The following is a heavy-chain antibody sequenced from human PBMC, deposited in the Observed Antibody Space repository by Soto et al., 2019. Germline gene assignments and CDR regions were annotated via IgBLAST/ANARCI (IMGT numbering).Heavy chain of an antibody. CDR3: ARAHYDFWSGSHTHMDV. J-gene: IGHJ6*03. D-gene: IGHD3-3*01. Sequence: PGGSLRLSCAASGFTFSDYYMSWIRQAPGKGLEWVSYISSSGSTIYYADSVKGRFTISRDNAKNSLYLQMYSLRAEDTAVYYCARAHYDFWSGSHTHMDVWGKGTTVTVSS. CDR2: ISSSGSTI. CDR1: GFTFSDYY. V-gene: IGHV3-11*01.